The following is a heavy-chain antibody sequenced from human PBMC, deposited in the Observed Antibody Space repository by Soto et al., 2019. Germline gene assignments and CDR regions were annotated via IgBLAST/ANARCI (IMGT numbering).Heavy chain of an antibody. CDR1: GFTFSDFW. J-gene: IGHJ6*03. CDR3: ARALADYDFWSGYFPRNYYYYMDV. D-gene: IGHD3-3*01. V-gene: IGHV3-7*01. Sequence: GGSLRLSCGASGFTFSDFWMTWVRQAPGKGLEWVANIKQDGREKYYVDSVKGRFTISRDNAMDSLYLQMSSLRAEDTAIYYCARALADYDFWSGYFPRNYYYYMDVWGKGTTVTVSS. CDR2: IKQDGREK.